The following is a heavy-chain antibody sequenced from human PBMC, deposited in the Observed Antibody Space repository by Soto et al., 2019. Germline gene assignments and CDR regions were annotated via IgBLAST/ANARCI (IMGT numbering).Heavy chain of an antibody. CDR2: INHSGST. CDR1: GGSFSGYY. Sequence: SETLSLTCTVYGGSFSGYYWSWIRQPPGKGLEWIGEINHSGSTNYNPSLKSRVTVSVDTSKNQFSLKLSSVTAADTAVYYCARWFGELNWFDPWGQGTLVTVSS. V-gene: IGHV4-34*01. D-gene: IGHD3-10*01. J-gene: IGHJ5*02. CDR3: ARWFGELNWFDP.